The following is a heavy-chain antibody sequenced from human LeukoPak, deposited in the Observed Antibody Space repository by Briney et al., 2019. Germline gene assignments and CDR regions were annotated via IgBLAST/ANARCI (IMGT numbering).Heavy chain of an antibody. CDR3: ARDTPWNDVRFDH. CDR1: GYTFTGYY. D-gene: IGHD1-1*01. J-gene: IGHJ4*02. Sequence: ASVKVSCKASGYTFTGYYMHWVRQAPGQGLEWMGWINPNSGGTNYAQKFQGRVTMTRNTSISTAYMELSRLRSDDTAVYYCARDTPWNDVRFDHWGQRTLVTVSS. V-gene: IGHV1-2*02. CDR2: INPNSGGT.